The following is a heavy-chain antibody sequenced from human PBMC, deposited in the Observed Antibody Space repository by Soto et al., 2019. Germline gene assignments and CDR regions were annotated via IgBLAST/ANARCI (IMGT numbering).Heavy chain of an antibody. Sequence: QVQLVQSGAEVKKPGSSVRVSCKASGGTFSSYIITWVRQAPGQGLEWMGRIIPDLDVTYYKEKLQGRVTITADKSTTTAYMELSSLRSDDTAVYYCAKAPTPGSPTPSYYGMDVWGQGTTVTVSS. V-gene: IGHV1-69*02. D-gene: IGHD2-15*01. CDR2: IIPDLDVT. CDR3: AKAPTPGSPTPSYYGMDV. J-gene: IGHJ6*02. CDR1: GGTFSSYI.